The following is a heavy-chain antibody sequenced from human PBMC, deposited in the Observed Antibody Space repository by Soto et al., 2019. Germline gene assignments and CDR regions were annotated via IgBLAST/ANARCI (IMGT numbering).Heavy chain of an antibody. CDR3: ARIIAARPPTGYYYYYGMDV. J-gene: IGHJ6*02. CDR2: IYYSGST. D-gene: IGHD6-6*01. CDR1: GGSISSYY. V-gene: IGHV4-59*01. Sequence: SETLSLTCTVSGGSISSYYWSWIRQPPGKGLEWIGYIYYSGSTNYNPSLKSRVTISVDTSKNQFSLKLSSVTAADTAVYYCARIIAARPPTGYYYYYGMDVWGQGTTVTVSS.